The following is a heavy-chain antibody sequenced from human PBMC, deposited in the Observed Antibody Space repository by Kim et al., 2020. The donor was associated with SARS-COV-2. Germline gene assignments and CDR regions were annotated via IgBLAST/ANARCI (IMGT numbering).Heavy chain of an antibody. Sequence: SETLSLTCTVSGGSISSSSYYWGWIRQPPGKGLEWIGSIYYSGSTYYNPSLKSRVTISVDTSKNQFSLKLSSVTAADTAVYYCARWLQLKGHDAFDIWGQGTMVTVSS. J-gene: IGHJ3*02. CDR2: IYYSGST. CDR1: GGSISSSSYY. CDR3: ARWLQLKGHDAFDI. D-gene: IGHD5-12*01. V-gene: IGHV4-39*01.